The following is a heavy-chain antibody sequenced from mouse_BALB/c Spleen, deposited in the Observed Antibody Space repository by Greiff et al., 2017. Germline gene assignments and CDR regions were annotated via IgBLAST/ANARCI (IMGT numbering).Heavy chain of an antibody. CDR3: ARGYGSRGAYWYFDV. CDR1: GFTFSSYA. V-gene: IGHV5-6-5*01. J-gene: IGHJ1*01. Sequence: EVKLMESGGGLVKPGGSLKLSCAASGFTFSSYAMSWVRQTPEKRLEWVASISSGGSTYYPDSVKGRFTISRDNARNILYLQMSSLRSEDTAMYYCARGYGSRGAYWYFDVWGAGTTVTVSS. CDR2: ISSGGST. D-gene: IGHD1-1*01.